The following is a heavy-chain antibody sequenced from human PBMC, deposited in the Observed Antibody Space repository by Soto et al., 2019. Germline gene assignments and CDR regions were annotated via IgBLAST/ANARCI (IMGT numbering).Heavy chain of an antibody. CDR2: IYYSGST. J-gene: IGHJ5*02. CDR3: ARDVGYPETDNWFDP. CDR1: GGSISSGDYY. V-gene: IGHV4-30-4*01. D-gene: IGHD5-12*01. Sequence: SETLSLTCTVSGGSISSGDYYWSWIRQPPGKGLEWIGYIYYSGSTYYNPSLKSRVTISVDTSKNQFSLKLSSVTAADTAVYYCARDVGYPETDNWFDPWGQGTLVTVSS.